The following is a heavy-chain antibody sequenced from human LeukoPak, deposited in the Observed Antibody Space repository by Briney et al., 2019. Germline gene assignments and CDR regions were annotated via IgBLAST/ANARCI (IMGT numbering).Heavy chain of an antibody. Sequence: GGSLRLSCEASAFTFSRFAMSWIRQPPGTGLEWVSTLSGSGSATYYADSVKGRFTTSRDNSKDTLYLQMYNVRADDTAVYYCAKHLGSHSFLFYYMDVWGKGTSVIVSS. CDR1: AFTFSRFA. CDR2: LSGSGSAT. J-gene: IGHJ6*03. D-gene: IGHD2-21*01. CDR3: AKHLGSHSFLFYYMDV. V-gene: IGHV3-23*01.